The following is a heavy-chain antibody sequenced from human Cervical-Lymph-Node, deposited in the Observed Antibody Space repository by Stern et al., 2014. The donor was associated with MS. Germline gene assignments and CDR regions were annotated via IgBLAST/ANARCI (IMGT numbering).Heavy chain of an antibody. V-gene: IGHV4-39*01. D-gene: IGHD2-8*02. CDR1: GDSISSYTHY. J-gene: IGHJ4*02. Sequence: QVQLQESGPGLVKPSETLSLTCAVSGDSISSYTHYWAWIRQPPGKGLEWIGSVYYSGATYYNPPLKSPVTISVDTSKNHFSLGLNSVTAADTAVYYCAKHACTGAACPFDLWGQGTLVTVSS. CDR3: AKHACTGAACPFDL. CDR2: VYYSGAT.